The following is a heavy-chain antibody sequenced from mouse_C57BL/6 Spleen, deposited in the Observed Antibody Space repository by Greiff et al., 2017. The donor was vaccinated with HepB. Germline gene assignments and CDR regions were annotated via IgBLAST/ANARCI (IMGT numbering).Heavy chain of an antibody. V-gene: IGHV1-81*01. CDR3: ARNEAQATAWFAY. CDR1: GYTFTSYG. Sequence: LQESGAELARPGASVKLSCKASGYTFTSYGISWVKQRTGQGLEWIGEIYPRSGNTYYNEKFKGKATLTADKSSSTAYMELRSLTSEDSAVYICARNEAQATAWFAYWGQGTLVTVSA. CDR2: IYPRSGNT. J-gene: IGHJ3*01. D-gene: IGHD3-2*02.